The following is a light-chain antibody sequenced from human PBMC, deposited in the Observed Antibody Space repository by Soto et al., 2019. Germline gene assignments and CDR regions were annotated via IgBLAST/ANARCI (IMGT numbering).Light chain of an antibody. CDR3: LQHHSYPWT. V-gene: IGKV1-17*01. CDR1: QGISND. Sequence: DIRMTQSPSSLSASIGDRVTITCRASQGISNDLGWYQQKPGLAPKRLISAASTLQSGVPSRFRGSGSGTEFSLTISGLQTEDIATYYCLQHHSYPWTVGQGTKVEIQ. CDR2: AAS. J-gene: IGKJ1*01.